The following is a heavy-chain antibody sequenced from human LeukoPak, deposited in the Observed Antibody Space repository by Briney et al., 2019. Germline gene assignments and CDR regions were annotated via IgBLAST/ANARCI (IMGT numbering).Heavy chain of an antibody. CDR1: GGSFSGYY. J-gene: IGHJ4*02. CDR2: INHSGST. V-gene: IGHV4-34*01. CDR3: ARGRGTSTFDY. D-gene: IGHD2-2*01. Sequence: SETLSLTCAVYGGSFSGYYWSWIRQPPGKGLEWIGEINHSGSTNYNPSLKSRVTISVDTSKNQFSLKLCSVTAADTAVYYCARGRGTSTFDYWGQGTLVTVSS.